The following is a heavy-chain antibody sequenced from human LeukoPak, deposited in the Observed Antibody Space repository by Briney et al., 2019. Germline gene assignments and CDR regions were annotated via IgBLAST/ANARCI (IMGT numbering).Heavy chain of an antibody. CDR2: IKPDGGER. J-gene: IGHJ6*03. CDR3: TTDDSSGYYYMDV. CDR1: GFTFSSYA. D-gene: IGHD3-22*01. Sequence: PGGSLRLSCAASGFTFSSYAMSWVRQAPGKGLEWVANIKPDGGERYYGDSVRGRVTISRDNAKNSLNLEMNSLKTEDTAVYYCTTDDSSGYYYMDVWGKGTTVTVSS. V-gene: IGHV3-7*03.